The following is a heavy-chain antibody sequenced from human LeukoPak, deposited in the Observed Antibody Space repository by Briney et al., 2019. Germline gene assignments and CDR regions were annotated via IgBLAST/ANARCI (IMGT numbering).Heavy chain of an antibody. V-gene: IGHV4-30-4*07. Sequence: SETLSLTCAVSGGSISSGGYSWSWIRQPPGKGLEWIGYIYYSGSTYYNPSLKSRVTISVDTSKNQFSLKLSSVTAADTAVYYCASQHYTVAGDFDYWGQGTLVTVSS. CDR3: ASQHYTVAGDFDY. CDR1: GGSISSGGYS. D-gene: IGHD6-19*01. CDR2: IYYSGST. J-gene: IGHJ4*02.